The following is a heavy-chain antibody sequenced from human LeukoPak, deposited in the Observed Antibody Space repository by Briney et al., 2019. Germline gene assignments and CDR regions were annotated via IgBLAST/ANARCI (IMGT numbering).Heavy chain of an antibody. CDR3: ARVLSGCSSTSCYFGYFYYMDV. J-gene: IGHJ6*03. CDR2: MNPNSGNT. V-gene: IGHV1-8*03. D-gene: IGHD2-2*01. Sequence: ASVKVSCKASGYTFTSYDINWVRQATGQGLEWMGWMNPNSGNTGYAQKFQGRVTITRNTSISTAYMELSSLRSEDTAVYYCARVLSGCSSTSCYFGYFYYMDVWGKGTTVTISS. CDR1: GYTFTSYD.